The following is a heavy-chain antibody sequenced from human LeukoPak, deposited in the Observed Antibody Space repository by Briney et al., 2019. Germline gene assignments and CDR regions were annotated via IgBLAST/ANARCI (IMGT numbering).Heavy chain of an antibody. CDR3: ARDNSVRDEAWWFNP. D-gene: IGHD5-24*01. CDR2: ISPSGGST. V-gene: IGHV1-46*02. J-gene: IGHJ5*02. CDR1: GYIFNRQG. Sequence: ASVKVSCKASGYIFNRQGMNWVRQAPGQGPEWMGVISPSGGSTTYAQKFQGRVTLTRDMSTSTDYLELSSLRSEDTAVYYCARDNSVRDEAWWFNPWGQGTLVTVSS.